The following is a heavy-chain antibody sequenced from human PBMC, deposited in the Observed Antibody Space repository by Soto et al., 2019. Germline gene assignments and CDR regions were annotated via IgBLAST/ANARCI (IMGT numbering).Heavy chain of an antibody. V-gene: IGHV3-33*01. D-gene: IGHD2-2*01. CDR2: IWYDGSNK. Sequence: QVQLVESGGGVVQPGRSLRLSCAASGFTFSSYGMHWVRQAPGKGLEWVAVIWYDGSNKYYADSVKGRFTISRDNSKNTLYLQMNSLRAEDTAVYYCAREEDIVVVPAAPHYGMDVWGQGTTVTVSS. CDR3: AREEDIVVVPAAPHYGMDV. CDR1: GFTFSSYG. J-gene: IGHJ6*02.